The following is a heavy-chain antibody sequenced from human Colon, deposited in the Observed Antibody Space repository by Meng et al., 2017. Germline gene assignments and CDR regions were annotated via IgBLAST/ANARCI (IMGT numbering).Heavy chain of an antibody. J-gene: IGHJ4*02. CDR2: IKGKTSGGTI. V-gene: IGHV3-15*01. Sequence: GESLKISCAASGLTFSYAWMNWVRQAPGKGLEWVGRIKGKTSGGTIDYAAPVKGRFTISRDDSKNTLYLQMNSLKTEDTAVYYCTHSGSFFGHFGYWGQGTLVTVSS. CDR3: THSGSFFGHFGY. D-gene: IGHD1-26*01. CDR1: GLTFSYAW.